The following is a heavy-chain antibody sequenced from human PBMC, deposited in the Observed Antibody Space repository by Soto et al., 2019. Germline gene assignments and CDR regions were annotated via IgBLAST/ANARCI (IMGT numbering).Heavy chain of an antibody. Sequence: GGSLRLSCASSGFSFDDYGMSWVRQAPGKGLEWVSSINWNGGSTFYADSVKGRFTISRDNAKKALYMQMNSLGAEDMALYYCARVPDYGGTHYFDFWGQGALVTVSS. J-gene: IGHJ4*02. CDR2: INWNGGST. CDR3: ARVPDYGGTHYFDF. CDR1: GFSFDDYG. V-gene: IGHV3-20*04. D-gene: IGHD4-17*01.